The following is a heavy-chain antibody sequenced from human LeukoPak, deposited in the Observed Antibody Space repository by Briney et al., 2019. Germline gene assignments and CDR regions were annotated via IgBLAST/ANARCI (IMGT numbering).Heavy chain of an antibody. Sequence: PSETLSLTCTVSGGSISSYYWSWIRQPPGKGLEWIGYIYYSGSTNYNPSLKSRVTISVDTSKNQFSLKLSSVTAADTAVYYCARDGGVSRFPEYFQHWGQGTLVTVSS. V-gene: IGHV4-59*01. CDR2: IYYSGST. CDR3: ARDGGVSRFPEYFQH. D-gene: IGHD3-16*01. J-gene: IGHJ1*01. CDR1: GGSISSYY.